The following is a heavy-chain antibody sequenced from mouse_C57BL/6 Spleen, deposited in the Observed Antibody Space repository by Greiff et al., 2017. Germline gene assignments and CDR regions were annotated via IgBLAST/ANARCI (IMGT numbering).Heavy chain of an antibody. CDR2: INYDGSST. V-gene: IGHV5-16*01. D-gene: IGHD2-3*01. CDR3: ARAPIYDGYWRGFDY. J-gene: IGHJ2*01. Sequence: EVNLVESEGGLVQPGSSMKLSCTASGFTFSDYYMAWVRQVPEKGLEWVANINYDGSSTYYLDSLKSRFIISRDNAKNILYLQMSSLKSEDTATYYCARAPIYDGYWRGFDYWGQGTTLTVSS. CDR1: GFTFSDYY.